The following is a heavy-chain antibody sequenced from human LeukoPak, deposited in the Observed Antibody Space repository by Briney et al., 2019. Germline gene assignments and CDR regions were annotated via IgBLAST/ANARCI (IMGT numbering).Heavy chain of an antibody. V-gene: IGHV3-7*03. CDR2: INQDGSEK. J-gene: IGHJ4*02. CDR1: EFTFSNYW. Sequence: GGSLRLSCEASEFTFSNYWMSWVRQAPGKGLEWVANINQDGSEKYYVDSVKGRFTISRDNAKNSLYLQMNSLRAEDTAVYYCARDRYSGSYPLDYWGQGTLVTVSS. D-gene: IGHD1-26*01. CDR3: ARDRYSGSYPLDY.